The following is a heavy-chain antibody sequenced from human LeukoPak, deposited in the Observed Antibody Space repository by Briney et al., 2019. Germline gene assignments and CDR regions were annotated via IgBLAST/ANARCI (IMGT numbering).Heavy chain of an antibody. CDR2: ITSDGRTT. D-gene: IGHD3-22*01. V-gene: IGHV3-74*01. CDR3: ARIDSSGYASVY. Sequence: GGSLRLSCAASGFTFSTYWMHWVRQAPGKGLAWVSRITSDGRTTTYADSVKGRFTISRDNAKNTLFLQMSSLRAEDTAVYYCARIDSSGYASVYWGQGTLVTVSS. CDR1: GFTFSTYW. J-gene: IGHJ4*02.